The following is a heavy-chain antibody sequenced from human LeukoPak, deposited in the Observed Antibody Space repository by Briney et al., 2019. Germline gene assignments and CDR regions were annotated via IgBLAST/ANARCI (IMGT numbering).Heavy chain of an antibody. Sequence: PGGSLRLSCPASGFTFSKAWMSWVRQAPGKGLEWVARIRSYTDGGTTEYAAPVKGRFAISRDDSKNTLYLQMNSLKTEDTAVYYCITFGGAIVHYWGQGTLVTVSS. CDR3: ITFGGAIVHY. J-gene: IGHJ4*02. V-gene: IGHV3-15*01. D-gene: IGHD3-16*02. CDR2: IRSYTDGGTT. CDR1: GFTFSKAW.